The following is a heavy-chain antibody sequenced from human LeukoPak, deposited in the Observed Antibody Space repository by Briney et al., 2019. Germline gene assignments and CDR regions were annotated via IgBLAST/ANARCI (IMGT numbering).Heavy chain of an antibody. D-gene: IGHD2-15*01. J-gene: IGHJ4*02. CDR3: ARSDGSPHFDY. Sequence: TSETLSLTCTVSGGSISSYYWSWIRQPAGKRLEWIGRFYTSGSTNYTPSLKSRVTVSVDTSKNQFSLRLSSVTAADTAVYYCARSDGSPHFDYWGQGTLVTVSS. CDR1: GGSISSYY. CDR2: FYTSGST. V-gene: IGHV4-4*07.